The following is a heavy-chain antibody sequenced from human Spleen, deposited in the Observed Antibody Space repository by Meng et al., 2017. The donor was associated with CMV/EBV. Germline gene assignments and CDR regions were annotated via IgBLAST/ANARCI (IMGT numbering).Heavy chain of an antibody. CDR1: GSVSGYY. CDR2: INHSGST. D-gene: IGHD1-26*01. V-gene: IGHV4-34*01. J-gene: IGHJ5*02. CDR3: ASTGELLVEGGHNWFDP. Sequence: GSVSGYYWSGIRQPPGKGLEWIGEINHSGSTNYNPSLKSRVTISVDTSKNQFSLKLSSVTAADTAVYYCASTGELLVEGGHNWFDPWGQGTLVTVSS.